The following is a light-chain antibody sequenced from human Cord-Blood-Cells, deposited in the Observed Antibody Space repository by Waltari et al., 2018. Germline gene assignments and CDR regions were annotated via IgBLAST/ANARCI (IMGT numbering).Light chain of an antibody. CDR3: QQYYSTPWT. V-gene: IGKV4-1*01. CDR2: WAS. Sequence: DIVMTQSPDSLAVSLGERATINCKSRQRVLYSSNNKNYLAWYQQKPGQPHKLLIYWASTRESGVPDRFSGSGSGTDFTLTISSLQAEDVAVYYCQQYYSTPWTFGQGTKVEIK. CDR1: QRVLYSSNNKNY. J-gene: IGKJ1*01.